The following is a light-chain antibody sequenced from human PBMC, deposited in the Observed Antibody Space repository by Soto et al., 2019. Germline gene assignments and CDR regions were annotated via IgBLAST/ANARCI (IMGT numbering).Light chain of an antibody. J-gene: IGLJ3*02. V-gene: IGLV1-44*01. Sequence: QSVLTQPPSASGTPGQRVAISCSGTTSNIGDNTVHWYQQLPGTAPKLLIYNNDRRPSGVPDRFSGSKSCTSASLAISGLQSEDEADYVCSTWDDSLNAWVFGGRTKLTVL. CDR3: STWDDSLNAWV. CDR2: NND. CDR1: TSNIGDNT.